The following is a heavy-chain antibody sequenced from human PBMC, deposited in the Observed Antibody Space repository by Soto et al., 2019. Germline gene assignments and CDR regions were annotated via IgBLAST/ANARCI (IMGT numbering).Heavy chain of an antibody. V-gene: IGHV3-23*01. CDR3: AKTGSGYDGFDGMDV. D-gene: IGHD5-12*01. CDR1: AFTVSSDA. J-gene: IGHJ6*01. Sequence: GSLRFSCADSAFTVSSDAMNWVRQAPGKGLEWVSDISGSGGSTYYADSVKVRFTISRDNSKNTLYLQMNSLRAEDTAVYYCAKTGSGYDGFDGMDVWGQGTTVTVSS. CDR2: ISGSGGST.